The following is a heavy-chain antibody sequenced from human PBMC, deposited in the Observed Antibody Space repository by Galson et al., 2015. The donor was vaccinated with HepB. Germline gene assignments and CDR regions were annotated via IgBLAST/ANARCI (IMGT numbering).Heavy chain of an antibody. CDR3: TRGFTENSYGHVSEYYFDY. D-gene: IGHD5-18*01. CDR2: INTNTGNP. CDR1: GYSFSSYA. V-gene: IGHV7-4-1*02. J-gene: IGHJ4*02. Sequence: SVKVSCKASGYSFSSYAMTWVRQAPGQGLEWMGWINTNTGNPTYAQGFTGRFVFSLDTSVSTTYLQISGLKTEDTAFYYCTRGFTENSYGHVSEYYFDYWGQGTLVTVSS.